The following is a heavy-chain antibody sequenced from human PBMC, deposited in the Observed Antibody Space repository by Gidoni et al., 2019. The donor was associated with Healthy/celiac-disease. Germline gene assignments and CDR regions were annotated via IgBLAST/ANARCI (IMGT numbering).Heavy chain of an antibody. J-gene: IGHJ4*02. CDR3: ARGRIAAAGYFDY. V-gene: IGHV4-34*01. CDR1: GGSFSGYY. CDR2: INHSGST. Sequence: QVQLQQLGSGLLKPSETLSLTCAVYGGSFSGYYWSWIRQPPGKGLEWIGEINHSGSTNYNPSLKSRVTISVDTSKNQFSLKLSSVTAADTAVYYCARGRIAAAGYFDYWGQGTLVTVSS. D-gene: IGHD6-13*01.